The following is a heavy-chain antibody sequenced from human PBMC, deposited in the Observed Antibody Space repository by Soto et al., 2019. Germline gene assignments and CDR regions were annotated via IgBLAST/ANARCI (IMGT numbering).Heavy chain of an antibody. CDR2: IFHTGTT. D-gene: IGHD3-22*01. V-gene: IGHV4-59*08. J-gene: IGHJ3*02. CDR1: GGSITNYY. CDR3: TTEAYDNSGSLAFDI. Sequence: SETLSLTCTVSGGSITNYYYSWIRQPPGKGLEWIGYIFHTGTTSYNPSLKSRVTLSVNTSQSQFSLKLNSVTAADTAVYYCTTEAYDNSGSLAFDIWGPGTLVTVSS.